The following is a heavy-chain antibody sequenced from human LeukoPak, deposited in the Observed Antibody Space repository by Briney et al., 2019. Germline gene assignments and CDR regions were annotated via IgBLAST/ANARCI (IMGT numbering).Heavy chain of an antibody. CDR1: GYSISSGFY. CDR3: ARKVRYLATIRYYYYMDV. V-gene: IGHV4-38-2*02. J-gene: IGHJ6*03. D-gene: IGHD5-12*01. Sequence: SETLSLTCTVSGYSISSGFYWGWIRQPPGKGLEWIGGIYHSGSTYYNPSLKSRVTISVDTSKNQFSLKLSSVTAADTAVYYCARKVRYLATIRYYYYMDVWGKGTTVTVSS. CDR2: IYHSGST.